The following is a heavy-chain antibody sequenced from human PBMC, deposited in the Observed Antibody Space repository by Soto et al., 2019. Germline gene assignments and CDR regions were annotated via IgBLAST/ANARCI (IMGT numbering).Heavy chain of an antibody. CDR2: ISFDGSTK. CDR3: AKNSFSGGSCPYGMDV. Sequence: GGSLRLSCAASGFRDGFPFSDYDMHWVRQAPGKGLEWVALISFDGSTKNYVDSVEGRFTISRDNSRDTLFLQMDSLRPEDTAVYYCAKNSFSGGSCPYGMDVWGQGTTVTVSS. J-gene: IGHJ6*02. V-gene: IGHV3-30*18. CDR1: GFRDGFPFSDYD. D-gene: IGHD2-15*01.